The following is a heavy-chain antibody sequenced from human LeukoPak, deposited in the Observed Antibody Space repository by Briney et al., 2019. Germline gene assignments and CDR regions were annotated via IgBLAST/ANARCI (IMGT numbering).Heavy chain of an antibody. Sequence: SETLSLTCTVSGGSISSSSYYWGWIRQPPGKGLEWIGSIYYSGSTYYNPSLKSRVTISVDTSKNQFSLKLSSVTAADTAVYYCARGPDYGDYAGRYYFDYWGQGTLVTVSS. CDR1: GGSISSSSYY. CDR3: ARGPDYGDYAGRYYFDY. V-gene: IGHV4-39*07. CDR2: IYYSGST. J-gene: IGHJ4*02. D-gene: IGHD4-17*01.